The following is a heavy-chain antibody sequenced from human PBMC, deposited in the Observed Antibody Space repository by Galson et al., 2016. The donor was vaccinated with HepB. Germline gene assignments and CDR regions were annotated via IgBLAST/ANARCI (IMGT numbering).Heavy chain of an antibody. D-gene: IGHD1-20*01. V-gene: IGHV4-59*01. CDR3: ARRWYNWEYVCDFDI. J-gene: IGHJ3*02. CDR2: IYYSGST. Sequence: SETLSLTCTVSGGSISSYYWSWIRQPPGKGLEWIGYIYYSGSTNYNPSLKSRVTISLDTSKKQFSLKLSSVTAADTAVYYCARRWYNWEYVCDFDIWGLGTMVTVSS. CDR1: GGSISSYY.